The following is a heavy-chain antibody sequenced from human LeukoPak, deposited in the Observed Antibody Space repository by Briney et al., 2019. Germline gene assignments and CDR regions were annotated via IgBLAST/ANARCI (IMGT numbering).Heavy chain of an antibody. CDR3: AREGIAARQSHFDY. Sequence: SETLSLTCAVYGGSFSGYYWSWIRRPPGKGLEWIGEINHSGSTNYNPSLKSRVTISVDTSKNQFSLKLSSVTAADTAVYYCAREGIAARQSHFDYWGQGTLVTVSS. D-gene: IGHD6-6*01. CDR1: GGSFSGYY. CDR2: INHSGST. V-gene: IGHV4-34*01. J-gene: IGHJ4*02.